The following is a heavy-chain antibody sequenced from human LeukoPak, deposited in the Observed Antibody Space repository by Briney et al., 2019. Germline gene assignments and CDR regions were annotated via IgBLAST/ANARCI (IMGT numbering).Heavy chain of an antibody. CDR2: IYYSGST. Sequence: KPSETLSLTCTVSGGSISDAAYYWRWIRQHPGEGLKWIGYIYYSGSTSYNPSLKSRVTISVDTSKNQFSLKLTSVTAADTAVYYCASDCGGDCYSGLEYFQHWGQGTLVTVSS. V-gene: IGHV4-31*03. CDR3: ASDCGGDCYSGLEYFQH. J-gene: IGHJ1*01. CDR1: GGSISDAAYY. D-gene: IGHD2-21*02.